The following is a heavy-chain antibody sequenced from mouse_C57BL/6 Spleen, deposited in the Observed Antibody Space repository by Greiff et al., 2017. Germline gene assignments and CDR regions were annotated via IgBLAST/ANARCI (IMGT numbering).Heavy chain of an antibody. CDR3: ERLYDGYSYYFDD. J-gene: IGHJ2*01. V-gene: IGHV1-39*01. D-gene: IGHD2-3*01. CDR2: INPNYGNT. CDR1: GYSFTDYN. Sequence: VQLQQSGPELVKPGASVKISCKASGYSFTDYNMNWVKQSNGKSLEWIGVINPNYGNTSYNQKFKGKATLTVDQSSNTAYMQLNSLTSEDSAVYYSERLYDGYSYYFDDWGQGTTLTVSS.